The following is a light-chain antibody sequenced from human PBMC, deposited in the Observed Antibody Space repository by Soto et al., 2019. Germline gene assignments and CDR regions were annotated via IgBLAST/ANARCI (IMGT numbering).Light chain of an antibody. CDR3: SSYTSSSRVV. CDR1: SSDVGGYNY. V-gene: IGLV2-14*01. CDR2: EVS. Sequence: QSALTQPASVSGSPGQSITISCTGTSSDVGGYNYVSWYQQFPGKAPKLMIYEVSDRPSGVSNRFSGSKSGNTASLTISGLQAEDEANYYCSSYTSSSRVVFGGGTQLTVL. J-gene: IGLJ2*01.